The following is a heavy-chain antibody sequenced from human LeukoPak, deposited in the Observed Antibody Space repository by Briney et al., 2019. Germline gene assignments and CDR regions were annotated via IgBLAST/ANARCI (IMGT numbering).Heavy chain of an antibody. V-gene: IGHV1-69*05. CDR3: ARVRGQLGYGY. Sequence: ASVKVSCKASGGTFSSYAISWVRQAPGQGLEWMGGIIPIFGTANYAQKFQGRVTITTDESTSTAYMELSRLRSDDTAVYYCARVRGQLGYGYWGQGTLVTVSS. CDR1: GGTFSSYA. D-gene: IGHD2-2*01. CDR2: IIPIFGTA. J-gene: IGHJ4*02.